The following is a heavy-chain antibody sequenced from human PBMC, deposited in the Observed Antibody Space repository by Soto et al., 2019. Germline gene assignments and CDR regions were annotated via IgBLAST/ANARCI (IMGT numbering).Heavy chain of an antibody. CDR3: ARVVSQTHIVVVTAMFY. V-gene: IGHV3-33*01. J-gene: IGHJ4*02. D-gene: IGHD2-21*02. CDR2: IWYDGSNK. Sequence: GGSLRLSCAASGFTFSSYGMHWVRQAPGKGLEWVAVIWYDGSNKYYADSVKGRFTISRDNSKNTLYLQMNSLRAEDTAVYYCARVVSQTHIVVVTAMFYWGQGTLVTVSS. CDR1: GFTFSSYG.